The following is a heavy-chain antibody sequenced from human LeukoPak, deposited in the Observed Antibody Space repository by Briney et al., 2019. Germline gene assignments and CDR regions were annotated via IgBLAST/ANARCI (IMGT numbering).Heavy chain of an antibody. CDR1: GGSISSSSYC. CDR2: IHHDGST. Sequence: SETLSLTCTVSGGSISSSSYCWGWIRQPPGKGLEWIGEIHHDGSTNYNPSLKSRVTISMDKSKNQLSLKLNFVTAADTAVYYCARDRGGYTYSHDYWGQGTLVTVSS. V-gene: IGHV4-39*07. D-gene: IGHD5-18*01. CDR3: ARDRGGYTYSHDY. J-gene: IGHJ4*02.